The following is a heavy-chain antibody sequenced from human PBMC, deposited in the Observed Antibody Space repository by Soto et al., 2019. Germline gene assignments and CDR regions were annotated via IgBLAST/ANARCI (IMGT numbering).Heavy chain of an antibody. CDR3: AKAVYDFWSGYYPNYYYGMDV. Sequence: GGSLRLSCAASGFTFSSYAMSWVRQAPGKGLEWVSAISGSGGSTYYADSVKGRFTISRDNSKNTLYLQMNSLRAEDTAVYYCAKAVYDFWSGYYPNYYYGMDVWGQGTTVTVSS. CDR1: GFTFSSYA. D-gene: IGHD3-3*01. J-gene: IGHJ6*02. CDR2: ISGSGGST. V-gene: IGHV3-23*01.